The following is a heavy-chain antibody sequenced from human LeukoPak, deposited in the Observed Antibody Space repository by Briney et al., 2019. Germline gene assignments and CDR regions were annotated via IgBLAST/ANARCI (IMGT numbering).Heavy chain of an antibody. CDR2: IYYSGST. CDR3: ARGGSSWYGPLGYYGMDV. V-gene: IGHV4-59*01. CDR1: GGSISSYY. J-gene: IGHJ6*02. D-gene: IGHD6-13*01. Sequence: PSETLSLTCTVSGGSISSYYWSWLRQPPGKGLEWIGYIYYSGSTNYNPSLKSRVTISVDTSKNQFSLKLSSVTAADTAVYYCARGGSSWYGPLGYYGMDVWGQGTTVTVSS.